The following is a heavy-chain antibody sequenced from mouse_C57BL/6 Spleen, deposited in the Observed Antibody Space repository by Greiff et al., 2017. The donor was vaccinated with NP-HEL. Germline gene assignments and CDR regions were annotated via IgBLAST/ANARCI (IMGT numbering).Heavy chain of an antibody. CDR3: ARGIYYGTD. CDR1: GYSFTGYY. Sequence: VQLQQSGPELVKPGASVKISCKASGYSFTGYYMNWVKQSPEKSLEWIGEINPSTGGTTYNQKFKAKATLTVDKSSSTAYMQLKSLTSEDSAVYYCARGIYYGTDWGQGTLVTVSA. V-gene: IGHV1-42*01. CDR2: INPSTGGT. D-gene: IGHD1-1*01. J-gene: IGHJ3*01.